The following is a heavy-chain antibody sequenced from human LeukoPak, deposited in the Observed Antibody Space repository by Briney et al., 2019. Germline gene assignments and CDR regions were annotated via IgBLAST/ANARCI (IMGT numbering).Heavy chain of an antibody. Sequence: SETLSLTCAVSGGSISSSNWWSWVRQPPGKGLEWIGEIYHGGIINYNPSLKSRVTISVDKSKNHFSLNMNSVIAADTAVYYCASRPYCRGGSCYMGAFDIWGQGTTVTVSS. CDR3: ASRPYCRGGSCYMGAFDI. V-gene: IGHV4-4*02. CDR2: IYHGGII. D-gene: IGHD2-15*01. CDR1: GGSISSSNW. J-gene: IGHJ3*02.